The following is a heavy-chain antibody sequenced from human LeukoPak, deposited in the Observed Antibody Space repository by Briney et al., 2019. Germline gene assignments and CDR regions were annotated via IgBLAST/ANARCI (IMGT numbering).Heavy chain of an antibody. D-gene: IGHD6-19*01. CDR2: FNLRGSKV. Sequence: LSGGSLRLSCAASGFTFSSYEMNWVRQAPGKGLDWVPYFNLRGSKVYYADSVKGRFTISRDNAKNSLYLQMDSLRAEDTAVYYCATLRWGSGLYAGDYWGQGNLVAVSS. CDR3: ATLRWGSGLYAGDY. V-gene: IGHV3-48*03. J-gene: IGHJ4*02. CDR1: GFTFSSYE.